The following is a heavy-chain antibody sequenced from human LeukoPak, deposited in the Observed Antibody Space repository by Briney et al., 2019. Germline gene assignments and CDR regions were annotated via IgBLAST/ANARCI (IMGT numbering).Heavy chain of an antibody. D-gene: IGHD1/OR15-1a*01. J-gene: IGHJ4*02. CDR2: IWYDGSNK. V-gene: IGHV3-33*01. CDR3: VGGKNKDY. Sequence: GGSLRLSCAASGFTSFSSYGMYWVRQAPGKGLEWVAVIWYDGSNKYYADSVKGRFTISRDNSKNTLYLQMNSLRVEDTAVYYCVGGKNKDYWGQGTLVTVSS. CDR1: GFTSFSSYG.